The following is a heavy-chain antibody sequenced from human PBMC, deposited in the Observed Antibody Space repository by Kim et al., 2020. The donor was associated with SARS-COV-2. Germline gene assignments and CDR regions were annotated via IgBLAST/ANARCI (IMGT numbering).Heavy chain of an antibody. CDR1: GFTFRNYA. CDR2: ICGTGDSS. Sequence: GGSLRLSCAASGFTFRNYALSWVRQAPGKGLQWVSGICGTGDSSCYTDSVKGRFTISRDKSKNTLTLQMTSLRAEDTALYYCTGGTLIRGFHSIDYWGQGTLVTVSS. CDR3: TGGTLIRGFHSIDY. D-gene: IGHD3-10*01. J-gene: IGHJ4*02. V-gene: IGHV3-23*01.